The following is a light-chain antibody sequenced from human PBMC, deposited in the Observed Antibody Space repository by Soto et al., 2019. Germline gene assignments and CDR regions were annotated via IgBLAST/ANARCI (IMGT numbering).Light chain of an antibody. CDR1: SNDVGGYNY. Sequence: QSALTQPASVSGSPGQSITISCTGTSNDVGGYNYVSWYQQHPGKAPKLMIYDVNNRPSGVSNRFSGSKSGNTASLTISGLQAEDEADYYCTSYTSSSTWVFGGGTKVTVL. V-gene: IGLV2-14*03. CDR2: DVN. CDR3: TSYTSSSTWV. J-gene: IGLJ3*02.